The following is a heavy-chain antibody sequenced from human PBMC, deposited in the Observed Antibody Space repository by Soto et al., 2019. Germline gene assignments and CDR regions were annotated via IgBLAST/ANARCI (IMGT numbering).Heavy chain of an antibody. CDR1: GFNFSDYA. J-gene: IGHJ4*02. V-gene: IGHV3-23*01. D-gene: IGHD2-2*02. Sequence: PGGSLRPSCTDSGFNFSDYAMSWVRQPPGKGLEWVSVISAGGSTYYADSVKGRFTVPRANSKNTLYLQMNSLRAEDTAVYYCANVPIWCSSTSCYTEGFDYWGQGTLVTVYS. CDR3: ANVPIWCSSTSCYTEGFDY. CDR2: ISAGGST.